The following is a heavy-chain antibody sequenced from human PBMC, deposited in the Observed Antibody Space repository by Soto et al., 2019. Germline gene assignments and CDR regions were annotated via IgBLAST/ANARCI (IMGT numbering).Heavy chain of an antibody. CDR1: GFTFSSYG. D-gene: IGHD6-13*01. CDR3: ARVFGPGSWYVGPSDY. CDR2: IWYDGSNK. V-gene: IGHV3-33*01. J-gene: IGHJ4*02. Sequence: PGGSLRLSCAASGFTFSSYGMHWVRQAPGKGLEWVAVIWYDGSNKYYADSVKGRFTISRDNSKNTLYLQMNSLRAEDTAVYYCARVFGPGSWYVGPSDYWGQGTLVTVSS.